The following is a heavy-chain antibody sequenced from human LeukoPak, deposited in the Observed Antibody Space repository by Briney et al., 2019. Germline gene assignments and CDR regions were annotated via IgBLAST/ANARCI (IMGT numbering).Heavy chain of an antibody. V-gene: IGHV3-30*02. CDR2: IRYDGSNK. CDR1: GFTFSSYG. J-gene: IGHJ6*03. D-gene: IGHD2-15*01. CDR3: AKDAYSRGYMDV. Sequence: GGSLRLSCAESGFTFSSYGMHWVRQAPGKGLEWVAFIRYDGSNKYYADSVKGRFTISRDNSKNTLYLQMNSLRAEDTAVYYCAKDAYSRGYMDVWGKGTTVTVSS.